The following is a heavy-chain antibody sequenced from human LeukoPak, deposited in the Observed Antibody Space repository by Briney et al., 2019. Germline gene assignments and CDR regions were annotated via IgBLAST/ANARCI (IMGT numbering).Heavy chain of an antibody. CDR2: ISGSGGNT. Sequence: PGGSLRLSCAASGFTFSSYAMNWVRQAPGKGLEWVSTISGSGGNTYYADSVKGRFTISRDNSKNLLFLQMNSLRAEDTAIYFCARKPTVTPRVGYYFDYWGQRNMVTVSS. J-gene: IGHJ4*02. V-gene: IGHV3-23*01. CDR1: GFTFSSYA. CDR3: ARKPTVTPRVGYYFDY. D-gene: IGHD4-17*01.